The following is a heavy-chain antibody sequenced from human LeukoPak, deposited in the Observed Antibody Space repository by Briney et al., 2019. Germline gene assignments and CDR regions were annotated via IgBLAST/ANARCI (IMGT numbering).Heavy chain of an antibody. D-gene: IGHD1-7*01. Sequence: QSGGSLRLSCAASGFTFSNSPMSWVRQAPGRGLEWVSGISGGSTTFYADSVKGRFTVSRDNSQNTVYLQMNGLRVEDTAVYYCAKVNWDYSGAYWGQGTLVTVSS. CDR1: GFTFSNSP. CDR3: AKVNWDYSGAY. CDR2: ISGGSTT. V-gene: IGHV3-23*01. J-gene: IGHJ4*02.